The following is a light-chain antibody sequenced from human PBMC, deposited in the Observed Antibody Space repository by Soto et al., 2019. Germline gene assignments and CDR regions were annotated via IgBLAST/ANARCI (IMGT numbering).Light chain of an antibody. CDR3: QQYERWPPWT. V-gene: IGKV3-15*01. CDR1: QSVSSS. CDR2: GAS. Sequence: EILLTQSPTNLSLSPGERVTLSCRASQSVSSSVAWYQKKPGQAPRLLISGASTRATGTPARFIGSGSGTDFTLTISSLQSEDFAIYHCQQYERWPPWTFGQGTKVDIK. J-gene: IGKJ1*01.